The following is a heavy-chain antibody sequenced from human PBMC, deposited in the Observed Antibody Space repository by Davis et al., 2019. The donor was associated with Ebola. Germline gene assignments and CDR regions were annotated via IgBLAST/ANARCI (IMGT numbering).Heavy chain of an antibody. CDR1: GYTFTGYY. V-gene: IGHV1-2*04. CDR2: INPNSGGT. CDR3: ARDGAWVTMVRGQRYGMDV. D-gene: IGHD3-10*01. J-gene: IGHJ6*02. Sequence: ASVKVSCKASGYTFTGYYMHWVRQAPGQGLEWMGWINPNSGGTNYAQKFQGWVTMTRDTSISTAYMELSRLRSDDTAVYYCARDGAWVTMVRGQRYGMDVWGQGTTVTVSS.